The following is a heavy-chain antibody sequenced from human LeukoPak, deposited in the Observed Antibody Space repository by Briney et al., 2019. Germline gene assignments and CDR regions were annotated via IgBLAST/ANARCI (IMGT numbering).Heavy chain of an antibody. Sequence: PGGSLRLSCAASGFTFSSYAMSWVRQAPGKGLEWVSAISGSGGSTYYADSVKGRFTISRDNSKNTLYLQMNSLRAEDTAVYYCAKDIRDYDFWSGYFDYWGQGTLVTVSS. D-gene: IGHD3-3*01. J-gene: IGHJ4*02. V-gene: IGHV3-23*01. CDR2: ISGSGGST. CDR3: AKDIRDYDFWSGYFDY. CDR1: GFTFSSYA.